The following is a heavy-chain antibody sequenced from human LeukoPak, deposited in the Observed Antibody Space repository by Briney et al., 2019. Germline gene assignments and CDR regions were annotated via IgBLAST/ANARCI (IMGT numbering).Heavy chain of an antibody. D-gene: IGHD3-10*01. CDR2: INPHGGSA. V-gene: IGHV1-46*01. CDR3: ARDYHGSGSLTTFDY. J-gene: IGHJ4*02. Sequence: ASVKVSCKASGYTFTSYYMHWVRQAPGQGPEWMGIINPHGGSASSAQKFQGRVTLTRDTSTSTFYMEPSSLRSQDTAVYYCARDYHGSGSLTTFDYWGQGTLVTVSS. CDR1: GYTFTSYY.